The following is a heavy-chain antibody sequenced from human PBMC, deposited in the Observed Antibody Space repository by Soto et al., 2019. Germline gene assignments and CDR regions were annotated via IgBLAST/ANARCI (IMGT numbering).Heavy chain of an antibody. V-gene: IGHV3-33*01. CDR2: IWYDGSNK. J-gene: IGHJ4*02. D-gene: IGHD4-17*01. Sequence: GGSLRLSCAASGFTFSSYGMHWLRQAPGKGLEWVAVIWYDGSNKYYADSVKGRFTISRDNSKNTLYLQMNSLRAEDTAVYYCARDGLSRPVTTFDYWGQGT. CDR3: ARDGLSRPVTTFDY. CDR1: GFTFSSYG.